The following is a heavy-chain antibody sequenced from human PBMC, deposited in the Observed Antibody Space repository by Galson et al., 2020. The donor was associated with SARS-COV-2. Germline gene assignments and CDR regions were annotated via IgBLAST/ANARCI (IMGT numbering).Heavy chain of an antibody. CDR2: IDPNSGAT. V-gene: IGHV1-2*02. Sequence: ASVKVSCKTSGYSFSDYYMYWVRQAPGQGLEWMGWIDPNSGATNYAQKFQGRVFMTRDSSVSTGYMELTRLESDDTAVYYCARSPFFDWLRREDYLEFWGQGTLVTVSS. CDR3: ARSPFFDWLRREDYLEF. CDR1: GYSFSDYY. D-gene: IGHD3-9*01. J-gene: IGHJ4*02.